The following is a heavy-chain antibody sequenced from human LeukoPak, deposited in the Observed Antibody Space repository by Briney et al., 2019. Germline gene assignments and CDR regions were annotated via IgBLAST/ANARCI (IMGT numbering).Heavy chain of an antibody. D-gene: IGHD3-3*02. CDR2: IIPILGIA. CDR1: GGTFSSYA. CDR3: ARGQGISPKGDYFDY. Sequence: SVKVSCKASGGTFSSYAISWVRQAPGQGLEWMGRIIPILGIANYAQKFQGRVTITADKSTSTAYMELSSLRSEDTAVYYCARGQGISPKGDYFDYWGQGTLVTVSS. J-gene: IGHJ4*02. V-gene: IGHV1-69*04.